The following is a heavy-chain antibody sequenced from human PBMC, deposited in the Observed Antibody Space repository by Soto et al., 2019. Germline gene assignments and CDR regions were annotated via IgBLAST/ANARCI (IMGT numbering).Heavy chain of an antibody. CDR1: GFTFSSSG. V-gene: IGHV3-30*18. Sequence: QVQLVESGGGVVQPGRSLRLSCTASGFTFSSSGIHWVRQSPGKGLEWVAVISHDGRDIHYADSVKGRFTISRDNSWNTVYLQMDSLRVEDTAAYYCAKDRSRSWALDYWGQGTLVTVSS. CDR2: ISHDGRDI. J-gene: IGHJ4*02. CDR3: AKDRSRSWALDY. D-gene: IGHD6-13*01.